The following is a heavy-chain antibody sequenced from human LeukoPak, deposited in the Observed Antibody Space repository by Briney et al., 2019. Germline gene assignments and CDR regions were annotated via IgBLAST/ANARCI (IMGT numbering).Heavy chain of an antibody. CDR1: GFTFSSYS. CDR2: ITNSSSTI. Sequence: GGSLRLSCAASGFTFSSYSMNWVRQTPGKGLEWVSYITNSSSTIYYADSVKGRFTISRDNATNSLYLQMNSLRAEDTAVYYCARVGGLYSSSWPFDYWGQGTLVTVSS. J-gene: IGHJ4*02. D-gene: IGHD6-13*01. V-gene: IGHV3-48*04. CDR3: ARVGGLYSSSWPFDY.